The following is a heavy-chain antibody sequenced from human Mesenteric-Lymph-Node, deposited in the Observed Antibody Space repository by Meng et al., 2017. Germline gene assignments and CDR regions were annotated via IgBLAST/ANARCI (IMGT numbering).Heavy chain of an antibody. Sequence: GESLKISCAASGFTFSSYEMNWVRQAPGKGLEWVSYISSSGSTIYYADAVKGRFTITRDNAKNSLYLQMNSLRAEDTAVYYYATRNPLIYDSTAFDIWGQGTMVTVSS. CDR1: GFTFSSYE. D-gene: IGHD3-22*01. V-gene: IGHV3-48*03. CDR3: ATRNPLIYDSTAFDI. J-gene: IGHJ3*02. CDR2: ISSSGSTI.